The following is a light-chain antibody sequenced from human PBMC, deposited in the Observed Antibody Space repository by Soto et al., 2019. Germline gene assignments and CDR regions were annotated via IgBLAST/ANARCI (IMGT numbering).Light chain of an antibody. J-gene: IGKJ5*01. CDR1: QSVANNY. Sequence: PGQRATLPCSASQSVANNYLSWYLQRPGQPPRLLIYAASDRATGIPDRFGGRGSGTDSTLTIRTLEPEDSAVYYCQKYGSSRPITFGQGTRLEIK. CDR3: QKYGSSRPIT. CDR2: AAS. V-gene: IGKV3-20*01.